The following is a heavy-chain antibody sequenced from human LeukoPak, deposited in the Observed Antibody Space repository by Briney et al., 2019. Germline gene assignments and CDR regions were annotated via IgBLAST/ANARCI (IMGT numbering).Heavy chain of an antibody. CDR3: TKGDDYGANTRLPKYNWFDP. J-gene: IGHJ5*02. D-gene: IGHD4-23*01. V-gene: IGHV3-30*02. CDR1: GFTFSSCA. CDR2: IRYDGNNK. Sequence: GGSLRLSCAASGFTFSSCAMHWVRQAPGKGLEWVAYIRYDGNNKNYADSVKGRFTISRDTSKDTLFLQMNSLRPEDTAVYYCTKGDDYGANTRLPKYNWFDPWGQGTLVTVSP.